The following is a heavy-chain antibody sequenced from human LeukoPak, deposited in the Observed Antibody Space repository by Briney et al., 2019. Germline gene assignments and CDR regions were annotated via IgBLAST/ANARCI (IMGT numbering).Heavy chain of an antibody. D-gene: IGHD3-9*01. CDR1: GGTFSSYA. CDR3: AMRNFDWLSPLYKWFGP. Sequence: ASVKVSCKASGGTFSSYAITWVRQAPGQGLEWMGGIIPIFGTANYAQSFQGRVTITADESTSTAYMELSSLRSEDTAVYYCAMRNFDWLSPLYKWFGPWGQGTLVTVSS. J-gene: IGHJ5*02. CDR2: IIPIFGTA. V-gene: IGHV1-69*13.